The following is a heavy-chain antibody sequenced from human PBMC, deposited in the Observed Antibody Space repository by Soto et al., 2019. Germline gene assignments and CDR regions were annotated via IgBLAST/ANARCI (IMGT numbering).Heavy chain of an antibody. D-gene: IGHD6-19*01. CDR3: ARRKSSGWYSYYFDY. V-gene: IGHV1-2*02. CDR2: INPNSGGT. J-gene: IGHJ4*02. CDR1: GYTFTGYY. Sequence: ASVKVSCKASGYTFTGYYMHWVRQAPGQGLEWMGWINPNSGGTNYAQKFQGRVTMTRDTSISTAYMELSRLRSDDTAVYYCARRKSSGWYSYYFDYWGQGTLVTVSS.